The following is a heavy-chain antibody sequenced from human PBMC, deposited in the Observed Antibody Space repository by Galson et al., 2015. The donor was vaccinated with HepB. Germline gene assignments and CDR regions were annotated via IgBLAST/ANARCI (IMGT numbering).Heavy chain of an antibody. CDR2: INTNTGNP. V-gene: IGHV7-4-1*02. D-gene: IGHD3-16*01. CDR3: ARSNDPGWSGP. CDR1: GYTLTNYA. J-gene: IGHJ5*02. Sequence: SVKVSCKASGYTLTNYAMNWVRQAPGQGLEWMGWINTNTGNPTYAQDFTGRFVFSLDASVNTAYLQISSLKAEDTAVYFCARSNDPGWSGPWGQGTLVIVSS.